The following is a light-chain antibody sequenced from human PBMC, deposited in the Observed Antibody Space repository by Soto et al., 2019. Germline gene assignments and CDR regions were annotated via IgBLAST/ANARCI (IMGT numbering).Light chain of an antibody. CDR2: AAS. CDR3: QQSYSFPYT. J-gene: IGKJ2*01. Sequence: DLQMTQSPSSLSASVGDRVTITCRASQSISSYLNWYQQKPGKAPKLLIYAASSLQSGVPSRFSGSGSGTDFTLTINSLQPEDFATYYCQQSYSFPYTFGQGAKLEIK. V-gene: IGKV1-39*01. CDR1: QSISSY.